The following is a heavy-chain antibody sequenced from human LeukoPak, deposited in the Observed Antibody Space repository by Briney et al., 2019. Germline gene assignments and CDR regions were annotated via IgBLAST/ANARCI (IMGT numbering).Heavy chain of an antibody. CDR2: IIPIFGAA. CDR3: ARDRDDSPLQADY. J-gene: IGHJ4*02. D-gene: IGHD3-22*01. V-gene: IGHV1-69*13. CDR1: GGTFSSYT. Sequence: SVKVSCKASGGTFSSYTISWVRQAPGKGLEWMGGIIPIFGAANYAQKFQGRVTITADESTSTAYMELSSLRSEDTAVYYCARDRDDSPLQADYWGQGTLVTVSS.